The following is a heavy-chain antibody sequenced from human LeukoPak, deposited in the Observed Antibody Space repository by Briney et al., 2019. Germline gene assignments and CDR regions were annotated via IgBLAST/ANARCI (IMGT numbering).Heavy chain of an antibody. CDR1: GGSFSGYY. CDR2: INHSGST. V-gene: IGHV4-34*01. D-gene: IGHD3-10*01. J-gene: IGHJ5*02. CDR3: ARARRYYGSGSYYNWFDP. Sequence: SETLSLTCAAYGGSFSGYYWSWIRQPPGKGLEWIGEINHSGSTNYNPSLKSRVTISVDTSKNQFSLKLSSVTAADTAVYYCARARRYYGSGSYYNWFDPWGQGTLVTVSS.